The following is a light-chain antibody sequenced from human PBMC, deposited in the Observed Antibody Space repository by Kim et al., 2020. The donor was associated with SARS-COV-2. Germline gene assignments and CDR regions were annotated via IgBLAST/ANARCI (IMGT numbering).Light chain of an antibody. V-gene: IGLV2-14*03. J-gene: IGLJ3*02. CDR3: SSYTSSKTWL. CDR2: DVT. CDR1: FNY. Sequence: FNYGPLVQPPPGQAPKLLIYDVTKRPSGVSNRFSGSKSGSTASLTISGLQAEDEADYYCSSYTSSKTWLFGGGTQLTVL.